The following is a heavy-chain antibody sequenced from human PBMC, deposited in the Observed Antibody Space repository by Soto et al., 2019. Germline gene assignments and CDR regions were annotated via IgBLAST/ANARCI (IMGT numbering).Heavy chain of an antibody. J-gene: IGHJ3*01. CDR1: GFTVSNNY. Sequence: GGSLSPSCAPSGFTVSNNYMNWVRQAPGKGLEWVSIIYSDGSTYYADYVKGRFTITRDNSKNTLYLQMDSLRAEDTAVYFCARGLKIRHDAFDLWGPGTMVTVSS. D-gene: IGHD3-22*01. V-gene: IGHV3-53*01. CDR3: ARGLKIRHDAFDL. CDR2: IYSDGST.